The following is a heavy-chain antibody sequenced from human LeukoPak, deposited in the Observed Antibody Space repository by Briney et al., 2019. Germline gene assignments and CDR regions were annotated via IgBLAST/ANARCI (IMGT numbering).Heavy chain of an antibody. Sequence: GGSLRLSCAASGFNFEDYAIHWVRQVPGKGLEWVSGISWNSGAKAYADSVRGRFTISRDNAKNSLYLQMNSLRGEDTALYYCAKARLMAAPFYYYGMDVWGPGTTVTVSS. J-gene: IGHJ6*02. V-gene: IGHV3-9*01. D-gene: IGHD5-24*01. CDR1: GFNFEDYA. CDR3: AKARLMAAPFYYYGMDV. CDR2: ISWNSGAK.